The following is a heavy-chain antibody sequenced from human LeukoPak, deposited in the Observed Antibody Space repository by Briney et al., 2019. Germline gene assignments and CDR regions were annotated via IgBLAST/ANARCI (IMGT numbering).Heavy chain of an antibody. CDR3: ARRQPWGRDGYHGGFDY. CDR1: GGTFRRFA. J-gene: IGHJ4*02. D-gene: IGHD5-24*01. CDR2: IIPIFGSA. Sequence: GASVKVSCKASGGTFRRFAMSWVRQAPGQGLEWMGGIIPIFGSANYAQKFQGRVTITADESTSTAYMELSNLRSEDTAVYYCARRQPWGRDGYHGGFDYWGQGTLVTVSS. V-gene: IGHV1-69*13.